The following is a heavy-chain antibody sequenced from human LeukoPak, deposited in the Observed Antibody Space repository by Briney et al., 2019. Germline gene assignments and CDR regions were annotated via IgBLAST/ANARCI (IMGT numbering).Heavy chain of an antibody. CDR3: TRDTDYGAATNYFDH. D-gene: IGHD4/OR15-4a*01. Sequence: GGSLRLSCAASRFTFEDYAMHWVRQAPGEGLEWVSLISWEGDTTYYADSVRGRFTISRDNSKNSLYLQMNSLTADDTAFYYCTRDTDYGAATNYFDHWGQGTLVSVSS. J-gene: IGHJ4*02. CDR1: RFTFEDYA. CDR2: ISWEGDTT. V-gene: IGHV3-43D*04.